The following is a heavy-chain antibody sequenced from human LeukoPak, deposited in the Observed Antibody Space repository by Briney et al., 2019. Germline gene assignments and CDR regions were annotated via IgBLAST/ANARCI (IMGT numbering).Heavy chain of an antibody. CDR3: AKDRSYYYDSSGYYAIV. J-gene: IGHJ4*02. V-gene: IGHV3-33*06. D-gene: IGHD3-22*01. Sequence: GRSLRLSCAASGFTFSSYGMHWVRQAPGKGLEWVAVIWYDGSNKYYADSVKGRFTISRDNSKNTLYLQMNSLRAEDTAVYYCAKDRSYYYDSSGYYAIVWGQGTLVTVSS. CDR2: IWYDGSNK. CDR1: GFTFSSYG.